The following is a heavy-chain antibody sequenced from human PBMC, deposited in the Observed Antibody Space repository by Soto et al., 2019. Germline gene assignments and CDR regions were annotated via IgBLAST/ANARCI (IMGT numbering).Heavy chain of an antibody. V-gene: IGHV1-18*01. D-gene: IGHD3-3*01. J-gene: IGHJ6*02. CDR2: ISADNGHT. CDR1: GYTLTSYG. CDR3: ARAPMRFLEWSYGGMDV. Sequence: QVQLVQSGDDVKKPGDSVKVSCKASGYTLTSYGISWVRQAPGQGLEWVGWISADNGHTIYAERPQGRVTVTADTSTRTVYMELRSLRPDDTALYYCARAPMRFLEWSYGGMDVWGQGTTVTVSS.